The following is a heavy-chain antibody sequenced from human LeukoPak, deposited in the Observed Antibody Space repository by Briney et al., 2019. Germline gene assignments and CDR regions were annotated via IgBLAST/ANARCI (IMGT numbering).Heavy chain of an antibody. V-gene: IGHV1-69*04. CDR3: ARDHPTTGVTTGY. D-gene: IGHD4-23*01. CDR2: IIPILGIA. J-gene: IGHJ4*02. CDR1: GGTFSSYA. Sequence: GASVKVSCKASGGTFSSYAISWVRQAPGQGLEWMGRIIPILGIANYAQKFQGRVTIIADKSTSTAYMELSSLRSEDTAVYYCARDHPTTGVTTGYWGQGTLVTVSS.